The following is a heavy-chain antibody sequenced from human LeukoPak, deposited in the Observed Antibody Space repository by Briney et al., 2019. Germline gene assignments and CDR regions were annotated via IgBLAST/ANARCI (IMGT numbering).Heavy chain of an antibody. CDR3: ARGYCSSTSCYTENWFDP. J-gene: IGHJ5*02. CDR1: GYTFTSYD. CDR2: MNPNSGNT. Sequence: ASVKVSYKASGYTFTSYDINWVRQATGQGLEWMGWMNPNSGNTGYAQKFRGRVTMTRNTSISTAYMELSSLRSEDTAVYYCARGYCSSTSCYTENWFDPWGQGTLVTVSS. D-gene: IGHD2-2*02. V-gene: IGHV1-8*01.